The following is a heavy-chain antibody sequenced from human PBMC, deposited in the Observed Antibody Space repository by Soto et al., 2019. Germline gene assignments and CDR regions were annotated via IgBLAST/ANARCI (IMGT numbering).Heavy chain of an antibody. D-gene: IGHD4-17*01. J-gene: IGHJ3*01. V-gene: IGHV4-30-2*01. CDR3: ATSPGGDYRSDAFDV. Sequence: QLQLHNSGSTLVKPSQTLSLTCGVSGASVNSGSHSWSWIRQTPGKGLEWIGFIFHSGDAFYNPSLQSRVTLPGATSHNLFSLRLPSVTAADTAIYYCATSPGGDYRSDAFDVWGQGTMVTVSS. CDR2: IFHSGDA. CDR1: GASVNSGSHS.